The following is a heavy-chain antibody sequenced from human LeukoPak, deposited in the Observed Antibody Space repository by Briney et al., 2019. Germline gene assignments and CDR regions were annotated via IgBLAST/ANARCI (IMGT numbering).Heavy chain of an antibody. CDR1: GFIFSSHG. CDR2: ISSSSSSI. Sequence: GGSLRLSCAASGFIFSSHGMNWVRQAPGRGLEWVSYISSSSSSIYYADSVKGRFTISRDNAQNSLYLQMNSLRAEDTAVYYCAKDGPGDSSGYYLYYYYYYMDVWGKGTTVTISS. CDR3: AKDGPGDSSGYYLYYYYYYMDV. D-gene: IGHD3-22*01. V-gene: IGHV3-48*01. J-gene: IGHJ6*03.